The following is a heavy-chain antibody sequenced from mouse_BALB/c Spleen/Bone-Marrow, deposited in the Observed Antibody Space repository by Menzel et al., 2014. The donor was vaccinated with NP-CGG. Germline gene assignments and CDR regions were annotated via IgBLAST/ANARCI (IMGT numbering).Heavy chain of an antibody. J-gene: IGHJ4*01. V-gene: IGHV4-1*02. CDR3: EGPGSTGGVPN. CDR1: GFDFSGYW. CDR2: INPDSSTI. D-gene: IGHD6-1*01. Sequence: EVRVEESGGGLVQPGRSLKLSCAASGFDFSGYWMSWVRQAPGKGLEWIGKINPDSSTINYTPSLKDKFIISRDNAKNTLSCKGGKVRSGDTPFYSWEGPGSTGGVPNGGKATSSTFS.